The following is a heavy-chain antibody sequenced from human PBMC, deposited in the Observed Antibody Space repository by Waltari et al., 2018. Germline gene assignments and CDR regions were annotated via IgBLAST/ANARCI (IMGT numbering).Heavy chain of an antibody. D-gene: IGHD1-26*01. Sequence: EAQLVESGGGLVQPGGSLRLSCAVSGVTFSDTWIHWVRQTPGKGLMWVSRIKPDGRTTNYADSVTGRFTSSRDNAKNMVYLQMHSLGAEDTAVYYCATAGNYRLDFWGQGTLVTVSP. CDR2: IKPDGRTT. CDR1: GVTFSDTW. CDR3: ATAGNYRLDF. J-gene: IGHJ4*02. V-gene: IGHV3-74*01.